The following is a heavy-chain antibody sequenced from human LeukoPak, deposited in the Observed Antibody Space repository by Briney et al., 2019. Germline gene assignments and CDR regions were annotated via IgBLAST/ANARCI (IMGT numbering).Heavy chain of an antibody. CDR1: GFTFSSYS. J-gene: IGHJ4*02. Sequence: PGGSLRLSCAASGFTFSSYSMNWVRQAPGKGLEWVSYISVSRSLIYYADSVKGRFTISRDNAKNSLYLQMNSLRAEDTAVYYCARAPLPVVFTNYYDSSGYSDYWGQGTLVTVSS. D-gene: IGHD3-22*01. CDR2: ISVSRSLI. CDR3: ARAPLPVVFTNYYDSSGYSDY. V-gene: IGHV3-48*01.